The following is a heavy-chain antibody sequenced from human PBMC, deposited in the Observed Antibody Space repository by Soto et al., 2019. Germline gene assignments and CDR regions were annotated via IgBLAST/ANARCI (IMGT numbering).Heavy chain of an antibody. V-gene: IGHV6-1*01. Sequence: SQTLSLTCAISGDSVSSNSAAWNWIRQSPSRGLEWLGRTYYRSKWYNDYAVSVKSRITINPDTSKNQFSLQLNSVTPEDTAVYYCARVVAVAEYYYYGVDVWGQGTTVTVSS. J-gene: IGHJ6*02. CDR1: GDSVSSNSAA. CDR2: TYYRSKWYN. CDR3: ARVVAVAEYYYYGVDV. D-gene: IGHD6-19*01.